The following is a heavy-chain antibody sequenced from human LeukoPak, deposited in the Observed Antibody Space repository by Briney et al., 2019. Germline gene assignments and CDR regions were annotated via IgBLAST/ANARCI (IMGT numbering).Heavy chain of an antibody. CDR3: AKQLGYCSDGSCYFPY. J-gene: IGHJ4*02. CDR1: GFTFSSSA. D-gene: IGHD2-15*01. V-gene: IGHV3-23*01. CDR2: ISNNGGYT. Sequence: GGSLRLSWAASGFTFSSSAMSWVRQAPGKGLEWVSAISNNGGYTYYADSVQGRFTISRDNSKSTLCLQMNSLRVEDTAVYYCAKQLGYCSDGSCYFPYWGQGTLVTVSS.